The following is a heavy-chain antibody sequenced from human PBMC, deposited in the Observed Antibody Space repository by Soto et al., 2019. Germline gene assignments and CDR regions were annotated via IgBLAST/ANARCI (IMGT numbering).Heavy chain of an antibody. CDR3: ARLTGIAAAGISGMDV. CDR2: IDPSDSQT. V-gene: IGHV5-10-1*01. J-gene: IGHJ6*02. D-gene: IGHD6-13*01. CDR1: GYSFAGYW. Sequence: GESLKISCKGSGYSFAGYWITWVRQKPGKGLEWMGRIDPSDSQTYYSPSFRGHVTISVTKSITTVFLQWSSLKASDTAMYYCARLTGIAAAGISGMDVWGQGTTVTVSS.